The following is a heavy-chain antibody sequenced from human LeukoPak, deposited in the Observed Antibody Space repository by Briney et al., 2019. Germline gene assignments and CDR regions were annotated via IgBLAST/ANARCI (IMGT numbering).Heavy chain of an antibody. V-gene: IGHV3-30*18. CDR1: GFTFSSYG. CDR3: AKDLIRFRETIMADNWFDP. D-gene: IGHD3-10*01. J-gene: IGHJ5*02. CDR2: ISYDGSNK. Sequence: GGSLRLSCAASGFTFSSYGMHWVRQAPGKGLEWVAVISYDGSNKYYADSVKGRFTISRDNSKNTLYLQMNSLRAEDTAVYYCAKDLIRFRETIMADNWFDPWGQGTLVTVSS.